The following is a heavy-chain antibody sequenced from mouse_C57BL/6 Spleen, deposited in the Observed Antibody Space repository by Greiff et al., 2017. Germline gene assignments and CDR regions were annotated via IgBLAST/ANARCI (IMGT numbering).Heavy chain of an antibody. D-gene: IGHD3-2*01. V-gene: IGHV7-3*01. CDR2: IRNKANGYTT. J-gene: IGHJ4*01. CDR3: ARRQLGYCAMDY. CDR1: GFTFTDYY. Sequence: EVKLVESGGGLVQPGGSLSLSCAASGFTFTDYYMSWVRQPPGKALEWLGFIRNKANGYTTEYSASVTGRFTISRDNSQSILYLQMNALRAEESATYYCARRQLGYCAMDYWGQGTSVTVSS.